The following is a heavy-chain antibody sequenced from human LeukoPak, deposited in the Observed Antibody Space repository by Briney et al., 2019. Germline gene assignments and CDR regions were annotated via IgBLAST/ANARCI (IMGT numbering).Heavy chain of an antibody. CDR1: GFSFSSYG. V-gene: IGHV3-30*19. CDR2: ISYDGSIK. J-gene: IGHJ4*02. Sequence: GGSLRLSCAASGFSFSSYGMHWVRQAPGKGLEWVAVISYDGSIKYYADSVKGRFTISRDNSKNTLYLQMNSLRAEDTAVYYCAKDIGVRNTEGLLGWWGQGTLVTVSS. D-gene: IGHD3-3*01. CDR3: AKDIGVRNTEGLLGW.